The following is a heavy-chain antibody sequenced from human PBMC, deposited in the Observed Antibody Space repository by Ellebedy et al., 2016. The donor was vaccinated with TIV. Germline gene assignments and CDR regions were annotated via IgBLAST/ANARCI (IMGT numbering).Heavy chain of an antibody. J-gene: IGHJ6*02. D-gene: IGHD5-24*01. CDR1: GFTFSSYA. CDR2: ISYDGSNK. V-gene: IGHV3-30-3*01. CDR3: ARDGSGDGYPLYYYGMDV. Sequence: GESLKISCAASGFTFSSYAMHWVRQAPGKGLEWVAVISYDGSNKYYADSVKGRFTISRDNSKNTLYLQMNSLRAEDTAVYYCARDGSGDGYPLYYYGMDVWGQGTTVTVSS.